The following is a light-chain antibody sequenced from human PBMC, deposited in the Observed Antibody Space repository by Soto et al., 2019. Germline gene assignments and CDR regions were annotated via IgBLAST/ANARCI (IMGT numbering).Light chain of an antibody. CDR1: SSDVGGYNY. J-gene: IGLJ1*01. CDR3: SSYTTISTYV. CDR2: DVR. V-gene: IGLV2-14*01. Sequence: QSVLTQPASVSGSPGQSITISCTGTSSDVGGYNYVSWYQQHPGKAPKLMIYDVRNRPSGVSNRFTGSKSVKTASLTNYRLQAEDEADYYCSSYTTISTYVFGTGTKVTVL.